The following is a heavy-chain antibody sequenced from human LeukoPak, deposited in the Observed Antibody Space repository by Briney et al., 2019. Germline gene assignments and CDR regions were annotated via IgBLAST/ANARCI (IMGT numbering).Heavy chain of an antibody. Sequence: PSEALSLTCTVSGGSISRYYWSWIRQPPGKGLEGIGYVHYSGSTNYNASLKSRVTISVQTSKNQFSLRLTSPTAADTAVYYCARYSGFDGDYFDYWGQGTLVTVSS. CDR2: VHYSGST. J-gene: IGHJ4*02. CDR1: GGSISRYY. D-gene: IGHD5-12*01. V-gene: IGHV4-59*08. CDR3: ARYSGFDGDYFDY.